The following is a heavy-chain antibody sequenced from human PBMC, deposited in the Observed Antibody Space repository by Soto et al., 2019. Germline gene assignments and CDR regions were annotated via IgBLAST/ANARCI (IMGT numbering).Heavy chain of an antibody. J-gene: IGHJ5*02. V-gene: IGHV4-30-4*01. D-gene: IGHD5-18*01. CDR3: ARGRGYSYGLDP. Sequence: QVQLQESGPGLVKPSQTLSLTCTVSGDSISSNYWSWIRQPPGEGLEWIGFISYSGTTSYSPSLKSRVAISLDTSKNQFSLSLHFVTAADTAVYYCARGRGYSYGLDPWGQGSLVTVSS. CDR1: GDSISSNY. CDR2: ISYSGTT.